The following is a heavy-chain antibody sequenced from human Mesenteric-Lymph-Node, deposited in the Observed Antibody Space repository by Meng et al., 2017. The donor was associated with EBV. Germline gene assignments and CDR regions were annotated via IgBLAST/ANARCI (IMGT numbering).Heavy chain of an antibody. CDR2: VYYSGTT. J-gene: IGHJ4*02. CDR1: GAAVISGSHY. CDR3: ARATTWGGGEDY. D-gene: IGHD3-16*01. V-gene: IGHV4-61*01. Sequence: HVPREVADPGLAMPSANLALPYTVAGAAVISGSHYWSWTRKPPGKGLEWIGYVYYSGTTDYNPSLKSRVAISVDTSKNQVSLKMYSVTAADTATYYYARATTWGGGEDYWGQGTLVTVSS.